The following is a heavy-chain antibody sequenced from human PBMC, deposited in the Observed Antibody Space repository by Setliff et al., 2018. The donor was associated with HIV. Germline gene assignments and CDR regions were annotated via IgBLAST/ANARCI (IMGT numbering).Heavy chain of an antibody. CDR3: ARDIVVVPAAYHTRYYYYMDV. CDR1: GYTFTGYY. J-gene: IGHJ6*03. V-gene: IGHV1-2*06. CDR2: TNPNSGGT. Sequence: GASVMVSCKASGYTFTGYYMHWVRQAPGQGLEWMGRTNPNSGGTNYAQKFQGRVTMTRDTSISTAYMELSRLRSDDTAVYYCARDIVVVPAAYHTRYYYYMDVWGKGTTVTVSS. D-gene: IGHD2-2*01.